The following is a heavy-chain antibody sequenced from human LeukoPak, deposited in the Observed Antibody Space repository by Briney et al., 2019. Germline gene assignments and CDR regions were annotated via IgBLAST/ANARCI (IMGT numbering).Heavy chain of an antibody. V-gene: IGHV3-23*01. CDR1: GFTFSSYA. CDR3: AKGGYSYGQSEFDY. D-gene: IGHD5-18*01. J-gene: IGHJ4*02. CDR2: ISGSGGST. Sequence: GGSLRLSCAASGFTFSSYAMSWVHQAPGKGLEWVSAISGSGGSTYYADSVKGRFTISRDNSKNTLYLQMNSLRAEDTAVYYCAKGGYSYGQSEFDYWGQGTLVTVSS.